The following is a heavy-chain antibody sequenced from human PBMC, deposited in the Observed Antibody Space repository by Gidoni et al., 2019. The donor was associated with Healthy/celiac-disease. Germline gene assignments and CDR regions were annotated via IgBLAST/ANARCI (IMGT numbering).Heavy chain of an antibody. V-gene: IGHV4-39*01. J-gene: IGHJ4*02. CDR3: ARLPGHEGYYFDY. CDR2: IYYSGST. Sequence: IYYSGSTYYNPSLKSRVTISVDTSKNQFSLKLSSVTAADTAVYYCARLPGHEGYYFDYWGQGTLVTVSS.